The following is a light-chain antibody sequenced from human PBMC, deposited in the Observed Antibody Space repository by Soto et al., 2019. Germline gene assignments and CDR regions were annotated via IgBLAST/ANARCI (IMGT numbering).Light chain of an antibody. CDR1: SSNIGAGYD. J-gene: IGLJ2*01. CDR2: GNS. CDR3: QSYDSSLSGVV. Sequence: QSLLTQPTSVSGAPGQRVTISCTGRSSNIGAGYDVHWYQQLPGTAPKLLIYGNSNRPSGVPDRFSGSKSGTSASLAITGLQAEDEADYYCQSYDSSLSGVVFGGGTKLTVL. V-gene: IGLV1-40*01.